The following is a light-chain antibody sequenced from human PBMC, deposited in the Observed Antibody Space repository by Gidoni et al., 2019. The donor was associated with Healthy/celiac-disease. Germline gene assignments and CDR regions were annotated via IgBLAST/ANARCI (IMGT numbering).Light chain of an antibody. CDR1: QSVLYSSNNQNY. CDR2: WAS. V-gene: IGKV4-1*01. J-gene: IGKJ2*01. Sequence: DIVMTQSPDSLAVSLGERATINCKSSQSVLYSSNNQNYLAWCQQKPGQPPKLLIYWASTRESGVPDQFSGSGSGTDFTLTISSLQDEDVAVYYCQQYYSTPPYTFGQGTKLEIK. CDR3: QQYYSTPPYT.